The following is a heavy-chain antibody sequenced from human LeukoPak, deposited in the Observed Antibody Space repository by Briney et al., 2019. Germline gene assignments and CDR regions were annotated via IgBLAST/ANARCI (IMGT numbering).Heavy chain of an antibody. CDR2: ISSSSSYI. CDR1: GFTFSSYS. CDR3: ARDAVLLWFGELFPSYYYYGMDV. V-gene: IGHV3-21*01. Sequence: GGSLRLSCAASGFTFSSYSMNWVRQAPGKGLEWVSSISSSSSYIYYADSVKGRFTISRDNAKNSLYLQMNSLRAEDTAVYYCARDAVLLWFGELFPSYYYYGMDVWGQGTTVTVS. J-gene: IGHJ6*02. D-gene: IGHD3-10*01.